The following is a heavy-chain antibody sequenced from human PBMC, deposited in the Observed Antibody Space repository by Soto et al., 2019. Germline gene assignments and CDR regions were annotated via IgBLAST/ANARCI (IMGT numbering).Heavy chain of an antibody. CDR2: INHSGST. D-gene: IGHD3-22*01. Sequence: SETLSLTCAVYGGSFSGYYWSWIRQPPGKGLEWIGEINHSGSTNYNPSLKSRVTISVDTSKNQFSLKLSSVTAADTAVYYCARDRDYYDSSGYLYFDYWGQGTLVTVSS. CDR1: GGSFSGYY. CDR3: ARDRDYYDSSGYLYFDY. V-gene: IGHV4-34*01. J-gene: IGHJ4*02.